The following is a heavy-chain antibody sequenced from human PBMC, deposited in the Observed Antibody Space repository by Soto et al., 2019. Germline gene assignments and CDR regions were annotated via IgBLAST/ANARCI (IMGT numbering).Heavy chain of an antibody. CDR2: IIPILGIA. Sequence: SVKVSCKASGGTFSSYTISWVRQAPGQGLEWMGRIIPILGIANYAQKFQGRVTITADKSTSTAYMELSSLRSEDTAVYYCARARHAFWSGYYDRSYMDVWGKGTTVTVSS. D-gene: IGHD3-3*01. V-gene: IGHV1-69*02. J-gene: IGHJ6*03. CDR1: GGTFSSYT. CDR3: ARARHAFWSGYYDRSYMDV.